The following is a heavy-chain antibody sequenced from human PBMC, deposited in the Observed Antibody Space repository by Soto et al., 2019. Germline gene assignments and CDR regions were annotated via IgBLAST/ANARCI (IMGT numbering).Heavy chain of an antibody. D-gene: IGHD6-19*01. CDR1: GFTFSSYA. Sequence: GGSLRLSCAASGFTFSSYAMHWVRQAPGKGLEWVAVISYDGSNKYYADSVKGRFTISRDNSKNTLYLQMNSLIAEDTAVYYYARETGYSSGWYLGFNPQSNYYYYGMDVWGQGTTVTVSS. CDR3: ARETGYSSGWYLGFNPQSNYYYYGMDV. V-gene: IGHV3-30-3*01. J-gene: IGHJ6*02. CDR2: ISYDGSNK.